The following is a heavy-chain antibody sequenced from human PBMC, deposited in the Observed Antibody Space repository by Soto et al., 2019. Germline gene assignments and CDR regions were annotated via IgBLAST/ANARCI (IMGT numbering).Heavy chain of an antibody. CDR3: ATTSSSSRHFDY. Sequence: ASVKVSCKESGYTFTSYYMHWVRQAHGQGLEWMGIINPSGGSTSYAQKFQGRVTMTRDTSTSTVYMELSSLRSEDTAVYYCATTSSSSRHFDYWGQGTLVTVSS. CDR1: GYTFTSYY. V-gene: IGHV1-46*01. CDR2: INPSGGST. J-gene: IGHJ4*02. D-gene: IGHD6-6*01.